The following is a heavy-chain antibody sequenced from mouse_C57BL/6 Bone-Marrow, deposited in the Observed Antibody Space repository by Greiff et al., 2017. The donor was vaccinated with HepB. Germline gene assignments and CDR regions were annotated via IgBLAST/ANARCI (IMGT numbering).Heavy chain of an antibody. V-gene: IGHV5-12*01. CDR3: ARDRGRYAMDY. CDR2: ISNGGGST. CDR1: GFTFSDYY. J-gene: IGHJ4*01. Sequence: EVMLVESGGGLVQPGGSLKLSCAASGFTFSDYYMYWVRQTPEKRLEWVAYISNGGGSTYYPDTVKGRFTISRDNAKNTLYLQMSRLKSEDTAMYYCARDRGRYAMDYWGQGTSGTVSS. D-gene: IGHD1-1*01.